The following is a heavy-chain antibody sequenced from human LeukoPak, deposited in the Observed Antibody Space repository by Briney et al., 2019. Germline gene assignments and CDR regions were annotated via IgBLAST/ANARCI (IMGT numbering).Heavy chain of an antibody. CDR1: GSTFSSYE. CDR3: ARGSVDTAMAGYY. Sequence: GGSLRLSCAVSGSTFSSYEMNWVRQAPGKGLEWVSYISSSGSTIYYADSVKGRFTISRETTNNSLYLQINSLRAEDTAVYYCARGSVDTAMAGYYWGQGTLVTVSS. D-gene: IGHD5-18*01. CDR2: ISSSGSTI. V-gene: IGHV3-48*03. J-gene: IGHJ4*02.